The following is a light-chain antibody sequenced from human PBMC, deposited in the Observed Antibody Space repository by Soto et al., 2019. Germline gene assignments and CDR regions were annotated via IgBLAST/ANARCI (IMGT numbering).Light chain of an antibody. J-gene: IGKJ5*01. Sequence: IQMTQYPSSMSGSXGDRVTIPCQASGNINNSLNWYQQKPGXAAKLXIYDASNLEAGVTSRFRGSGYGKDFNFTISRLQPEDMATYECQQYEILPTFGQGTRLEI. CDR3: QQYEILPT. V-gene: IGKV1-33*01. CDR2: DAS. CDR1: GNINNS.